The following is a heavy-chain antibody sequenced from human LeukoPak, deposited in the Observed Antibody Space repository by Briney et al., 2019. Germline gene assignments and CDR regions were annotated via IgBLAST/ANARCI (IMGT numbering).Heavy chain of an antibody. CDR3: ARDRLRYFDWLLTCPGY. D-gene: IGHD3-9*01. CDR1: GYTFTSYG. V-gene: IGHV1-18*01. J-gene: IGHJ4*02. Sequence: GASVKVSCTASGYTFTSYGISWVRQAPGQGLEWMGWISAYNGNTNYAQKLQGRVTMTTDTSTSTAYMELRSLRSDDTAVYYCARDRLRYFDWLLTCPGYWGQGTLVTVSS. CDR2: ISAYNGNT.